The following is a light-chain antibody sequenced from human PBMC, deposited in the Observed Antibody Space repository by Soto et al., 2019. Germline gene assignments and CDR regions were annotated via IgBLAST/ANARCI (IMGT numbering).Light chain of an antibody. Sequence: EIVLTQSPGTLSLSPGERATLSCRASQSVSSSYLAWYQQKPGQAPRLLIYGASSRATGIPDRCSGSRSGTDFTLAISRLEPEDFAVYYCQQYGISPIFTCGPGTKVHIK. V-gene: IGKV3-20*01. CDR2: GAS. J-gene: IGKJ3*01. CDR1: QSVSSSY. CDR3: QQYGISPIFT.